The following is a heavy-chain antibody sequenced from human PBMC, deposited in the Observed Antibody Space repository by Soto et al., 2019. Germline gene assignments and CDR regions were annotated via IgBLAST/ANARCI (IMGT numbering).Heavy chain of an antibody. V-gene: IGHV1-69*13. CDR3: ARDDPVVAATPGAFDI. CDR2: IIPIFGTA. D-gene: IGHD2-15*01. J-gene: IGHJ3*02. CDR1: GGTFSSYA. Sequence: SVKVSCKASGGTFSSYAISWVRQAPGQGLEWMGGIIPIFGTANYAQKFQGRVTITADESTSTAYMELSSLRSEDTAVYYCARDDPVVAATPGAFDIWGQGTLVTVSS.